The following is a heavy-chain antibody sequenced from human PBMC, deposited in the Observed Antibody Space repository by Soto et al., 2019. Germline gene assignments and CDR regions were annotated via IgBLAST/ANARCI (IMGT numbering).Heavy chain of an antibody. CDR1: GYTFTSYG. J-gene: IGHJ6*03. Sequence: ASVKVSCKASGYTFTSYGISWVRQAPGQGLEWMGWISAYNGNTNYAQKLQGRVTMTTDTSTSTAYMELRSLRSDDTAVYYCARVLSVDTAMVTSEYYYMDVWGKGTTVTVSS. CDR2: ISAYNGNT. CDR3: ARVLSVDTAMVTSEYYYMDV. V-gene: IGHV1-18*01. D-gene: IGHD5-18*01.